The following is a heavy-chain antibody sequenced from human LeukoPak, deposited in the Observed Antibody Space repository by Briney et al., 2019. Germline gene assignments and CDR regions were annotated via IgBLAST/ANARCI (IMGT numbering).Heavy chain of an antibody. CDR3: AKAEGVGATIDAFDI. CDR2: IWYDGSNK. J-gene: IGHJ3*02. V-gene: IGHV3-33*06. CDR1: GFTFSSYG. Sequence: GGSLRLSCAASGFTFSSYGMHWVRQAPGKGLEWVAVIWYDGSNKYYADSVKGRLTISRDNSKNTLYLQMNSLRAEDTAVYYCAKAEGVGATIDAFDIWGQGTMVTVSS. D-gene: IGHD1-26*01.